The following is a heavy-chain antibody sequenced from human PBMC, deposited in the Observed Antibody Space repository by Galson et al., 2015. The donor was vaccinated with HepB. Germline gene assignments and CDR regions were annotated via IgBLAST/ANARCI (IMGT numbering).Heavy chain of an antibody. V-gene: IGHV1-69*13. CDR2: IIPIFGTA. CDR3: ARTVNYDFWSAPWGYYYYGMDV. D-gene: IGHD3-3*01. CDR1: GGTFSSYA. J-gene: IGHJ6*02. Sequence: SVKVSCKASGGTFSSYAISWVRQAPGQGLEWMGGIIPIFGTANYAQKFQGRVTITADESTSTAYMELSSLRSEDTAVYYCARTVNYDFWSAPWGYYYYGMDVWGQGTTVTVSS.